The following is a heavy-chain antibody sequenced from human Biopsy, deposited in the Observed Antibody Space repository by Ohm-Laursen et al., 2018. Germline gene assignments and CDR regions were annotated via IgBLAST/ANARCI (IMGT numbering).Heavy chain of an antibody. CDR2: ISETSSHI. CDR3: ARDSSRRAREGGMDV. V-gene: IGHV3-21*01. J-gene: IGHJ6*02. CDR1: GFSVSSSD. Sequence: SLRLSCAASGFSVSSSDLNWVRQAPGKGLEWISYISETSSHIYDADSVRGRLTVARDIAKNSLYLQLNSLRVEDTAVYYCARDSSRRAREGGMDVWGQGTTVTVSS. D-gene: IGHD6-6*01.